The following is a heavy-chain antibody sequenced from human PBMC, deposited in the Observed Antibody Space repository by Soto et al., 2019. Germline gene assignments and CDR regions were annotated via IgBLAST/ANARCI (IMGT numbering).Heavy chain of an antibody. Sequence: PSQTLSLTCAVSGASITFGCYSWSWLRHTPGKGLEWIGYINHLETTFYNPSFESRLTLSIDRAKNQFSLKLHSMSAADRAAYFCARGGGSDSFDYWGQGILVTVSS. CDR1: GASITFGCYS. D-gene: IGHD1-26*01. V-gene: IGHV4-30-2*01. J-gene: IGHJ4*02. CDR2: INHLETT. CDR3: ARGGGSDSFDY.